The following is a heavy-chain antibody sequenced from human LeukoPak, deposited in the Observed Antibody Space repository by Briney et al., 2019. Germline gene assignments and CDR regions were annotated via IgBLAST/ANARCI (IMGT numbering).Heavy chain of an antibody. CDR3: ARRGAAAGTPFDY. CDR2: MNPNSGNT. J-gene: IGHJ4*02. V-gene: IGHV1-8*03. D-gene: IGHD6-13*01. Sequence: ASVKVSCKASRYTFTSYDINWVRQATGQGLEWMGWMNPNSGNTGYAQKFQGRVTITRNTSISTAYMELSSLRSEDTAVYYCARRGAAAGTPFDYWGQGTLVTVSS. CDR1: RYTFTSYD.